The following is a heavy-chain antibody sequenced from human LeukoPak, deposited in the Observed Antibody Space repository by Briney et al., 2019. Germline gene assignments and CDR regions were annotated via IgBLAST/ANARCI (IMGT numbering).Heavy chain of an antibody. V-gene: IGHV4-39*02. Sequence: SETLSLTCTVSGASVSGSPYYWGWIRQPPGKGLEWIGSIYSSGSTYYNASLQSRVTISIETSKNQISLKLSSVTAADTAMYYCARGRALFDWGQGTLVTVSS. CDR3: ARGRALFD. J-gene: IGHJ4*02. CDR2: IYSSGST. D-gene: IGHD2-21*01. CDR1: GASVSGSPYY.